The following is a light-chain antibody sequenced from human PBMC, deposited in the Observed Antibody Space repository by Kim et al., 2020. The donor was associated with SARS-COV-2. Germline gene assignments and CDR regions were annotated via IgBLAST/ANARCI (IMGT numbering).Light chain of an antibody. CDR3: SSYTSRNTFEV. CDR1: SSDIGTYNY. CDR2: DVS. J-gene: IGLJ2*01. Sequence: QSALTQPASESGSPGQSITISCTGTSSDIGTYNYVSWYQQHPGKAPKLMISDVSNRPSGVSYRFSGSKSGNTASLTISGLQAEDEADYYCSSYTSRNTFEVFGGGTQLTVL. V-gene: IGLV2-14*03.